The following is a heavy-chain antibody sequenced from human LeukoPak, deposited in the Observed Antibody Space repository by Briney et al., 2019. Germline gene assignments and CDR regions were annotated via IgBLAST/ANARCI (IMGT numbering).Heavy chain of an antibody. CDR2: IYYSGST. V-gene: IGHV4-31*03. Sequence: SETLSLTCTVSGGSISSGGYYWSWIRQHPGKGLEWIGYIYYSGSTYYNPSLKSRVTISVDTSKNQFSLKLSSVTAADTAVYYCARGCSITIFGVVRESTQSKNWFDPWGQGTLVTVSS. J-gene: IGHJ5*02. D-gene: IGHD3-3*01. CDR1: GGSISSGGYY. CDR3: ARGCSITIFGVVRESTQSKNWFDP.